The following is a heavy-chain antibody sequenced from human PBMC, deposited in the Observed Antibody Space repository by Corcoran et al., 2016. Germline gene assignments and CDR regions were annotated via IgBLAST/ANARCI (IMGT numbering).Heavy chain of an antibody. V-gene: IGHV3-21*01. CDR1: GFTFSSYS. J-gene: IGHJ4*02. Sequence: HLVESGGGLVKPGGSLRLSCAASGFTFSSYSMNWVRQAPGKGLEWVSSLGSSNTYIYYADSVKGRFTISRDNAKNSLYLKMTSLRVEDTAGDYVARVRPRGAAACNGDYWGQGTLVTVSS. CDR2: LGSSNTYI. CDR3: ARVRPRGAAACNGDY. D-gene: IGHD6-13*01.